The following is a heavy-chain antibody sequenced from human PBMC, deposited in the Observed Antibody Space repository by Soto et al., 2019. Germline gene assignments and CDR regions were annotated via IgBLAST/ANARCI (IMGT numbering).Heavy chain of an antibody. CDR3: AREDVREVRFLDAYYYYGMDV. D-gene: IGHD3-3*01. Sequence: ASVKVSCKASGYTFTSYYMHWVRQAPGQGLEWMGIINPSGGSTSYAQKFQGRVTMTRDTSTSTVYMELSSLRSEDTAVYYCAREDVREVRFLDAYYYYGMDVWGQGTTVTVSS. CDR1: GYTFTSYY. V-gene: IGHV1-46*01. CDR2: INPSGGST. J-gene: IGHJ6*02.